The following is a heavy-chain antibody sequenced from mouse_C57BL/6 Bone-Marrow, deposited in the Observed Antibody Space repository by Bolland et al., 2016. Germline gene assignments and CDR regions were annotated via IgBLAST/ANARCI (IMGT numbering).Heavy chain of an antibody. D-gene: IGHD1-1*01. CDR2: T. V-gene: IGHV1-76*01. Sequence: TYYNEKFKGKATLTAEKSSSTAYMQLSSLTSEDSAVYFCANYYGSRYEAMDYWGQGTS. CDR3: ANYYGSRYEAMDY. J-gene: IGHJ4*01.